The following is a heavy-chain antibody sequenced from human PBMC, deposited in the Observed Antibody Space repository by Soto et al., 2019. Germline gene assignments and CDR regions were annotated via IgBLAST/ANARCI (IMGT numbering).Heavy chain of an antibody. V-gene: IGHV3-21*01. Sequence: GESLKISCAASGFTFSSYSMNWVRQAPGKGLEWVSSISSSSSYIYYADSVKGRFTISRDNAKNSLYLQMNSLRAEDTAVYYCARDVRFLEWVYGMDVWGQGTTVTVSS. CDR1: GFTFSSYS. J-gene: IGHJ6*02. CDR2: ISSSSSYI. D-gene: IGHD3-3*01. CDR3: ARDVRFLEWVYGMDV.